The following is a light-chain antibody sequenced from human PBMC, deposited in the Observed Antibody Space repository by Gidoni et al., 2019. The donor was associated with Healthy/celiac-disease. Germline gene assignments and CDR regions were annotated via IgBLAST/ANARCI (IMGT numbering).Light chain of an antibody. CDR1: QSISSY. J-gene: IGKJ2*01. CDR2: AAS. V-gene: IGKV1-39*01. CDR3: QQSYSTPPDT. Sequence: DIQMTQSPSSLSASVGDRATITCRASQSISSYLNWYQQKPGKAPKLLIYAASSLQSGVPSRFSGSGSGTDFTLTISSLQPEDFATYYCQQSYSTPPDTFXQXTKLEIK.